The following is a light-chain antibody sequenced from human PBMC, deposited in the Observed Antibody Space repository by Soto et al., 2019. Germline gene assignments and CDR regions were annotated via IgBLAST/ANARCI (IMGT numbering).Light chain of an antibody. CDR2: AAS. CDR1: RDISSS. V-gene: IGKV1-27*01. J-gene: IGKJ2*01. CDR3: QKYNSAPNT. Sequence: DVQMTQSPSSLSASVGDRVTITCRASRDISSSLAWYQQKPGKVPKLLLYAASTLHAGVQSRFSGSGSGTLFTLTINSLQPEDVATYYCQKYNSAPNTFGRGTRLEIK.